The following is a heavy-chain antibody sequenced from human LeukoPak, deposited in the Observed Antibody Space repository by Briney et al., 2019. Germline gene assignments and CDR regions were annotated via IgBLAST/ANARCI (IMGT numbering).Heavy chain of an antibody. V-gene: IGHV3-23*01. CDR2: ISGSGGST. J-gene: IGHJ6*03. CDR3: TILNYYYYYMDV. D-gene: IGHD3-9*01. CDR1: GFTFSSYA. Sequence: GGSLRLSCAASGFTFSSYAMSWVRQAPGKGLEWVSAISGSGGSTYYADSVTGRFTISRDNSKNTLYLQMNSPRAEDTAVYYVTILNYYYYYMDVWGKGTTVTVSS.